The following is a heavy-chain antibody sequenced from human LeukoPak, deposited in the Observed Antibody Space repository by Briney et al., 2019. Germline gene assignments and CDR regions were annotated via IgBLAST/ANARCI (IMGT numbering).Heavy chain of an antibody. D-gene: IGHD5-18*01. J-gene: IGHJ6*03. CDR2: IIPILGTT. V-gene: IGHV1-69*13. CDR3: ARDRGYSYAKKSSEYYYMDV. CDR1: RGTFSSYA. Sequence: SVKLSCKASRGTFSSYAISCVRQTPGQGLEWVGGIIPILGTTTYTQKLQGRVRITADEPTSTTYLELSRVRSEDTAVYYCARDRGYSYAKKSSEYYYMDVWGKGTTVTMSS.